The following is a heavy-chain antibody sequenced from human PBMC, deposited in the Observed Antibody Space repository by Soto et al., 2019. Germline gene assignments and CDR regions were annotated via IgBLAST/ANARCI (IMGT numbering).Heavy chain of an antibody. CDR2: ISGSGSSI. Sequence: GGSLRLSCAASGFTFSSYEMNWVRQAPGKGLEWVSYISGSGSSIYYADSVKGRFTISRDNAKNSLYLQMNSLRAEDTAVYYCAKGGMIVVVTPDAFDIWGQGTMVTVS. CDR3: AKGGMIVVVTPDAFDI. V-gene: IGHV3-48*03. J-gene: IGHJ3*02. D-gene: IGHD3-22*01. CDR1: GFTFSSYE.